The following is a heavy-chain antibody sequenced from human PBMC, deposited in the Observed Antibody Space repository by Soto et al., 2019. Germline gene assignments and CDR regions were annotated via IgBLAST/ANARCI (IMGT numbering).Heavy chain of an antibody. D-gene: IGHD1-7*01. CDR1: EGTCSSHP. J-gene: IGHJ5*02. V-gene: IGHV1-69*01. CDR3: AGVRENSDYPERGEYNGFDP. CDR2: IIPVFGTA. Sequence: NVSCKASEGTCSSHPISRLRQAPEQGPEWMGGIIPVFGTANYAQKFQGRATITADESTSTAYMELSSLRSEDTAVDYCAGVRENSDYPERGEYNGFDPWGQGTMVTVSS.